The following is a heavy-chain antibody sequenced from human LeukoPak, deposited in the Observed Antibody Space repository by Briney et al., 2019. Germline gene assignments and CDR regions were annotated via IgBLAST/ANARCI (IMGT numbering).Heavy chain of an antibody. V-gene: IGHV3-21*04. J-gene: IGHJ4*02. CDR1: GFTFSSYS. Sequence: GGSLRLSCAASGFTFSSYSMNWVRQAPGKGLEWVSSISSSSSYIYYADSVKGRFTISRDNSKNTLYFQMNSLRVEDTAVYYCARGGETATGPFDYWGQGTLVTVSS. D-gene: IGHD5-24*01. CDR2: ISSSSSYI. CDR3: ARGGETATGPFDY.